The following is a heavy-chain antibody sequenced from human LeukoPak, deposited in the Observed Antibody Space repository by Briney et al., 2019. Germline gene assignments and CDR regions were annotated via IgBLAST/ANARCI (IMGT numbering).Heavy chain of an antibody. CDR3: ARRSYNSPFRY. CDR1: GGSISSYY. J-gene: IGHJ4*02. Sequence: SETLSLTCTVSGGSISSYYWSWVRQPPGKGLEWIGFVYYTGSTNYSPSLKSRVTISVDTSKNQFSLKLSSVTAADTAVYYCARRSYNSPFRYWGQGTPVTVSS. V-gene: IGHV4-59*08. D-gene: IGHD5-24*01. CDR2: VYYTGST.